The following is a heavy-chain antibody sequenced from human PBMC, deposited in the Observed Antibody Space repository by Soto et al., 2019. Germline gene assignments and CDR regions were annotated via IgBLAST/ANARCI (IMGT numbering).Heavy chain of an antibody. D-gene: IGHD3-22*01. CDR3: SRFLPYDSPHGYILDY. Sequence: PKPSGERSGEAPSRYWIATRPQTPGKGLEWMGMVYPADSETRYSPSFEGQVTFSADRSTKTAYVQWRRLKASDTAMFYCSRFLPYDSPHGYILDYWGQGTLVTVSS. V-gene: IGHV5-51*01. J-gene: IGHJ4*02. CDR2: VYPADSET. CDR1: GEAPSRYW.